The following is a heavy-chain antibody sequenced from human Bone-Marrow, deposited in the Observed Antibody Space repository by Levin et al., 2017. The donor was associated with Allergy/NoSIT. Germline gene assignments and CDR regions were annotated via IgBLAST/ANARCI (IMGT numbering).Heavy chain of an antibody. CDR2: IYPGDSDT. J-gene: IGHJ6*02. CDR3: ARQGTMDV. Sequence: GESLKISCKGSGYSFSTYWISWVRQLPGEGLEWMGIIYPGDSDTRYSPSFQGQVTISADKSISTAYLQWSSLKDSDTAMYYCARQGTMDVWGQGTTVTVSS. V-gene: IGHV5-51*01. D-gene: IGHD3-10*01. CDR1: GYSFSTYW.